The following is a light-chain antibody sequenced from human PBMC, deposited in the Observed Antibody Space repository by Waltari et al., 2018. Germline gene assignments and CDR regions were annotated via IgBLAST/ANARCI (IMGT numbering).Light chain of an antibody. Sequence: EIVLTQSPATLSLSPGERAPLSCRASQTVRSYLAWYQQRPGQTPRLLIFDASSRATGISAKFSGSGSGTDFTLTVSNLEPEDFAVYYCQQRSNWPYTFGQGTRVEIK. J-gene: IGKJ2*01. CDR1: QTVRSY. CDR2: DAS. CDR3: QQRSNWPYT. V-gene: IGKV3-11*01.